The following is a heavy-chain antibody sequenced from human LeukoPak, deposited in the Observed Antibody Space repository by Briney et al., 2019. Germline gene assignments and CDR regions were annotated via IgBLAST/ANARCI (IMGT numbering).Heavy chain of an antibody. CDR3: TREARVGNWFDP. J-gene: IGHJ5*02. Sequence: ASVKVSCKASGYTFTDYYIHWVRQAPGQGLEWMGWINPDNGGTDYAQKFQGRVTMTRDTSIRTDYMDLSRLRSDDTAVFYCTREARVGNWFDPWGQGTQVTVSP. CDR1: GYTFTDYY. CDR2: INPDNGGT. D-gene: IGHD2-2*01. V-gene: IGHV1-2*02.